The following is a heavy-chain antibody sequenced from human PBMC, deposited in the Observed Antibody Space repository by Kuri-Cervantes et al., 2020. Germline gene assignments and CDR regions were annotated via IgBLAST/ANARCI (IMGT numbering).Heavy chain of an antibody. CDR3: ARVGSYYEDAFDI. Sequence: SLKISCAASGFTFDDYAMHWVRQAPGKGLEWVSGISWNSGSIGYADSVKGRFTISRDNAKNSLYLQMNSLRDEDTAVYYCARVGSYYEDAFDIWGQGTMVTVSS. CDR1: GFTFDDYA. CDR2: ISWNSGSI. V-gene: IGHV3-9*01. J-gene: IGHJ3*02. D-gene: IGHD1-26*01.